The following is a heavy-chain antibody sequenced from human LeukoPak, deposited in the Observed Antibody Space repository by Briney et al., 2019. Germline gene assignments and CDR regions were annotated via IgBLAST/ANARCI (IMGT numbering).Heavy chain of an antibody. CDR1: GYSFTSYW. V-gene: IGHV5-51*01. CDR3: ARPRGIAAAGSLGYFDL. CDR2: IYPGDSDI. J-gene: IGHJ2*01. D-gene: IGHD6-13*01. Sequence: LGESLKISCKASGYSFTSYWIGWVRQMPGKGLEWMAIIYPGDSDIRYSPSFQGQVTISADTSISTAYLQWSSLKASDTAMNYCARPRGIAAAGSLGYFDLWGRGTLVTVSS.